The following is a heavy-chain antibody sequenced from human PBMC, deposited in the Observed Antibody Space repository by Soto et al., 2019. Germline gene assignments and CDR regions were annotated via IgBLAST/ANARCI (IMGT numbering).Heavy chain of an antibody. D-gene: IGHD2-15*01. J-gene: IGHJ4*02. CDR2: IRSKAYGGTT. V-gene: IGHV3-49*03. CDR3: TRAPLVVVVTAPPFDY. CDR1: GFTFGDYA. Sequence: PGGSLRLSCTASGFTFGDYAMSWFRQAPGKGLEWVGFIRSKAYGGTTEYAASVKGRFTISRDDSKSIAYLQMNSLKTEDTAVYYCTRAPLVVVVTAPPFDYWGQGTLVTVSS.